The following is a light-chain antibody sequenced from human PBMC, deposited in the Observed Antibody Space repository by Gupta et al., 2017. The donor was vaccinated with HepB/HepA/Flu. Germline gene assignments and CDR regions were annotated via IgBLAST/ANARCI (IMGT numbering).Light chain of an antibody. CDR2: QDD. Sequence: SSEVTQPPSVSVSPGQTASITCSGDKLGDKSVCWYQQKPGQSPLLVIDQDDRRPSEIPERFSGSKSGNTATLTIRGTQTLDEADYYCQSWDTNSYVFGTGTHYTVL. CDR3: QSWDTNSYV. V-gene: IGLV3-1*01. CDR1: KLGDKS. J-gene: IGLJ1*01.